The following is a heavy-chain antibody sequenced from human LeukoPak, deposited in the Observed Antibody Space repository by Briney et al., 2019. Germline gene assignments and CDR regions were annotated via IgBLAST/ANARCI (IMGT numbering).Heavy chain of an antibody. Sequence: SETLSLTCAVYGGSFSGYYWSWLRQPPGKGLEWIGEINHSGSTNYNPSLTSRVTISVDTSKNQFSLKLSSVTAADTAVYYCARGRGAKPADIVVVVAATGAFDYWGQGTLVTVSS. J-gene: IGHJ4*02. CDR3: ARGRGAKPADIVVVVAATGAFDY. V-gene: IGHV4-34*01. CDR1: GGSFSGYY. D-gene: IGHD2-15*01. CDR2: INHSGST.